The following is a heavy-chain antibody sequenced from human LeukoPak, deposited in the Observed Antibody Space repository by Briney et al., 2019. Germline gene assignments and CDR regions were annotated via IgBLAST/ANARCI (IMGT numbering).Heavy chain of an antibody. CDR2: INPNAGDT. Sequence: GASVKVSCKTSGYTFTDSYMHWVRQAPGQGLVWIGWINPNAGDTTYAQGFHGRVTMTRDTSISTVYMELNSLKLDDTAVYYCTREGRVGVPFDYWGQGTLVTVSS. CDR3: TREGRVGVPFDY. V-gene: IGHV1-2*02. J-gene: IGHJ4*02. D-gene: IGHD2-15*01. CDR1: GYTFTDSY.